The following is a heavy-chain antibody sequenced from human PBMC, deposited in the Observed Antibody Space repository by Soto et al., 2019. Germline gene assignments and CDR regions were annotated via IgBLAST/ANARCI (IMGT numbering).Heavy chain of an antibody. V-gene: IGHV4-4*02. D-gene: IGHD3-16*01. J-gene: IGHJ4*02. CDR2: IYHSGST. Sequence: QMQLQESGPGLVKPSGTLSLTCAVSGDSISSSHWWSWVRQPPGKGLEWIGEIYHSGSTNYEPSLKSRVTMSVDKSKNQFSLNLSSVTAADTAVYYCARGGGATTEFDYWGQGTLVTVSS. CDR3: ARGGGATTEFDY. CDR1: GDSISSSHW.